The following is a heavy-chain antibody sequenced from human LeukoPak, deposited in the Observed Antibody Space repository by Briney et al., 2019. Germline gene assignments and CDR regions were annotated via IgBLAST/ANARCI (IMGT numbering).Heavy chain of an antibody. D-gene: IGHD6-19*01. CDR1: GGSISSGSYY. Sequence: PSETLSLTCTVSGGSISSGSYYWSWIRQPAGKGLEWIGRIYTSGSTNYNPSLKSRGTISVDTSKNQFSLKLSSVTAADTAVYYCARVGSSGWYEGANWFDPWGQGTLVTVSS. CDR3: ARVGSSGWYEGANWFDP. CDR2: IYTSGST. V-gene: IGHV4-61*02. J-gene: IGHJ5*02.